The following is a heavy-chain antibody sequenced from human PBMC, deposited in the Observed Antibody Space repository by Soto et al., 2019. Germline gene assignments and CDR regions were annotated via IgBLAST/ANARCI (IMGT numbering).Heavy chain of an antibody. CDR1: GFTFSSYA. Sequence: EVQLLESGGGLVQPGGSLRLSCAASGFTFSSYAMSWVRQAPGKGLEWVSAISGSGGSTYDADSVKGRFTISRDKSKKTLYLHMNSLRAEDTAVYYCAKVGITIFGVVIGFEYWGQGTLVTVSS. CDR2: ISGSGGST. J-gene: IGHJ4*02. CDR3: AKVGITIFGVVIGFEY. D-gene: IGHD3-3*01. V-gene: IGHV3-23*01.